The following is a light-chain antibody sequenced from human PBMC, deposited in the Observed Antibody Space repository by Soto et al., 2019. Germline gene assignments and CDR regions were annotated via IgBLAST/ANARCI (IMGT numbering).Light chain of an antibody. CDR1: SSDVGGYNF. CDR3: SSSTSSTTLDV. J-gene: IGLJ1*01. CDR2: EVS. Sequence: QSALTQPASVSGSPGQSITISCTGTSSDVGGYNFVSWYQQHPGKAHKLMIFEVSNRPSGVSSRFSGSKSGNTASLTISGLQAEDEADYYCSSSTSSTTLDVFGTGTKLTVL. V-gene: IGLV2-14*01.